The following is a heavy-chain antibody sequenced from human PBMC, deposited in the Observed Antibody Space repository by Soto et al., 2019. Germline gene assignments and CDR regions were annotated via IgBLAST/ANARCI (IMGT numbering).Heavy chain of an antibody. CDR2: ISAYNGNT. CDR3: ARASYYYDFWSGYYSGYGMDV. CDR1: GYTFTIYG. J-gene: IGHJ6*02. Sequence: KVSCKASGYTFTIYGISWVRQAPGQGLEWMGWISAYNGNTNYAQKLQGRVTMTTDTSTSTAYMELRSLRFDDTAVYYCARASYYYDFWSGYYSGYGMDVWGQGTTVTVSS. V-gene: IGHV1-18*01. D-gene: IGHD3-3*01.